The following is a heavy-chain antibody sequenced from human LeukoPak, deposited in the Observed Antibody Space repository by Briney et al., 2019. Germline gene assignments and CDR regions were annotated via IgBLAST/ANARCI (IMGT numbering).Heavy chain of an antibody. CDR2: LSGTGDST. Sequence: PVGSLRLSCAASGFTFSIYAMSWVRQAPGKGLEWVSTLSGTGDSTYYADSVKGRFTISRDNSKNTLYLQMNSLRAEDTAVYYCAKVLSLRHIDWVLYIDHWGEGTLVTVSS. CDR3: AKVLSLRHIDWVLYIDH. J-gene: IGHJ4*02. D-gene: IGHD3-9*01. V-gene: IGHV3-23*01. CDR1: GFTFSIYA.